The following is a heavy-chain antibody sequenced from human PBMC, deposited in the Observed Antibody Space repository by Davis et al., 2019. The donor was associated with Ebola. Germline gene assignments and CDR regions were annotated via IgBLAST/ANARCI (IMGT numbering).Heavy chain of an antibody. CDR1: GGSFSGYY. V-gene: IGHV4-34*01. CDR2: INHSGST. J-gene: IGHJ4*02. D-gene: IGHD3-16*01. Sequence: PSETLSLTCAVYGGSFSGYYWSWIRQPPGKGLEWIGEINHSGSTNYNPSLKSRVTISVDTSKNQFSLKLSSVTAADTAVYYCASWGRRGGYLDYWGQGTLVTVSS. CDR3: ASWGRRGGYLDY.